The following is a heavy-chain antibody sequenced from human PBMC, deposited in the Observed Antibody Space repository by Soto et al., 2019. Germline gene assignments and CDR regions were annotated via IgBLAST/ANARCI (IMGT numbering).Heavy chain of an antibody. CDR1: GFTFSSYG. CDR2: IWYDGSNK. V-gene: IGHV3-33*01. Sequence: QVQLVESGGGVVQPGRSLRLSCAASGFTFSSYGMHWVRQAPGKGLEWVAVIWYDGSNKYYADSVKGRFTISRDNSKNTLYLQMNSLRAEDTAVYYCARDRFSSWFLDYCGQGTLVTVYS. J-gene: IGHJ4*02. D-gene: IGHD6-13*01. CDR3: ARDRFSSWFLDY.